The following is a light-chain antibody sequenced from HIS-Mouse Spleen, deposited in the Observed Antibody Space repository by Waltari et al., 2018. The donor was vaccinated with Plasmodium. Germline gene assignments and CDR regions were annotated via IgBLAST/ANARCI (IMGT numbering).Light chain of an antibody. CDR2: EDS. Sequence: SYELTQPPSVSVSPGQMARITCSGDALPTKYAYWYQRKSGQAPVLVIYEDSKRPSGIPERFSGASSGTMATLTISGAQVEDEADYYCYSTDSSGNHRVFGGGTKLTVL. V-gene: IGLV3-10*01. CDR3: YSTDSSGNHRV. CDR1: ALPTKY. J-gene: IGLJ3*02.